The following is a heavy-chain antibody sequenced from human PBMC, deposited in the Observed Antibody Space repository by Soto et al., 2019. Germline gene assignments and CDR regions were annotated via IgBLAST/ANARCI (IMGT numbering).Heavy chain of an antibody. D-gene: IGHD1-7*01. CDR1: GFTFSSCG. V-gene: IGHV3-30*18. CDR3: AKDSGWNYGDY. J-gene: IGHJ4*02. CDR2: ISYDGSNK. Sequence: GGSLRLSCSASGFTFSSCGMHWVRQAPGKGLEWVAVISYDGSNKYYADSVKGRFTISRDNSKNTLYLQMNSLRAEDTAVYYCAKDSGWNYGDYWGQGNLVTASS.